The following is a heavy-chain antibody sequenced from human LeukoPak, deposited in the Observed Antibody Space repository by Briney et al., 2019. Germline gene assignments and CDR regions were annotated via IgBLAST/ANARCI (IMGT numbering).Heavy chain of an antibody. Sequence: ASVKVSCKASGYTFTNYGISWVRQAPGQGLEWMGWISAYNGNTNSAQKLQGRVTMTTDTSTSTAYMELRSLRSDDTAVYYCARDRGDYGDLNFDYWGQGTLVTVSS. CDR3: ARDRGDYGDLNFDY. CDR2: ISAYNGNT. V-gene: IGHV1-18*01. CDR1: GYTFTNYG. J-gene: IGHJ4*02. D-gene: IGHD4-17*01.